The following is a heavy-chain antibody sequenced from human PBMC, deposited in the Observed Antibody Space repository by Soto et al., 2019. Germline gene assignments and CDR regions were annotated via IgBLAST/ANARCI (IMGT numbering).Heavy chain of an antibody. CDR2: ISAYNGNT. V-gene: IGHV1-18*01. J-gene: IGHJ4*02. Sequence: QVQLVQSGAEVKKPGASVKVSCKASGYTFTSYGISWVRQAPGQGLEWMGWISAYNGNTKYAQKLQGRVTMTTDTSTSTAYRELRSLRTDDTAVYYCARVDSGYCSGGSCYSPVDYWGQGTLVTVAS. CDR1: GYTFTSYG. CDR3: ARVDSGYCSGGSCYSPVDY. D-gene: IGHD2-15*01.